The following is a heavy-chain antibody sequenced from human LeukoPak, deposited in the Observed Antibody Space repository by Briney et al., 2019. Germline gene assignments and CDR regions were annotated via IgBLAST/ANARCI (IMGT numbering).Heavy chain of an antibody. CDR1: GFTVSSNY. Sequence: GGSLRLSCAASGFTVSSNYMSWVRQAPGKGLEWVSVIYSGGSTYYADSVKGRFTISRDNSKNTLYLQMNSLGAEDTAVYYCARALAYCGGDCSSYFDYWGQGTLVTVSS. CDR3: ARALAYCGGDCSSYFDY. CDR2: IYSGGST. V-gene: IGHV3-53*01. J-gene: IGHJ4*02. D-gene: IGHD2-21*02.